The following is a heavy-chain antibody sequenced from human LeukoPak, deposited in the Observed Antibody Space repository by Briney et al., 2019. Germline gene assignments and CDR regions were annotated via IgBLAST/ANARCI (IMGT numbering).Heavy chain of an antibody. CDR3: AKVTYDYVWGSYEN. J-gene: IGHJ4*02. D-gene: IGHD3-16*01. CDR2: TTSGGDST. CDR1: GFTFSSHA. Sequence: GGSLRLSCAASGFTFSSHALNWVRQAPGKGLEWLSVTTSGGDSTYYADSVKGRFTTSRDNSKNTLYLQMNSLRAEDTAVYHCAKVTYDYVWGSYENWGQGTLVTVSS. V-gene: IGHV3-23*01.